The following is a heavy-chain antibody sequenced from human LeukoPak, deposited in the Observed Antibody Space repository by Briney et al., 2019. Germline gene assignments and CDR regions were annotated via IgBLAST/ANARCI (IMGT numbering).Heavy chain of an antibody. V-gene: IGHV3-53*01. D-gene: IGHD3-3*01. CDR1: GFTVSSNY. Sequence: GGSLRLSCVASGFTVSSNYMSWVRQAPGKGLEWVSVIYSGGSTYYADSVKGRFTISRDNSKNTLYLQMNSLRAEDTAVYYCARESYDFGYWGQGTLVTVSS. J-gene: IGHJ4*02. CDR3: ARESYDFGY. CDR2: IYSGGST.